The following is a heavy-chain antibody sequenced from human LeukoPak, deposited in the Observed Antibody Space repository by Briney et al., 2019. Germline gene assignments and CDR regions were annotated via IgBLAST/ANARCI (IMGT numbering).Heavy chain of an antibody. V-gene: IGHV3-66*01. Sequence: GGSLRLSCAASGFTVSSNYMSWVRQAPGKGLEWVSVIYSGGSTYYADSVKGRFTISRDNSKNTLYLQMNSLRAEDTAVYYCASLMVRGITDYWGQGTLVTVSS. CDR2: IYSGGST. CDR3: ASLMVRGITDY. J-gene: IGHJ4*02. CDR1: GFTVSSNY. D-gene: IGHD3-10*01.